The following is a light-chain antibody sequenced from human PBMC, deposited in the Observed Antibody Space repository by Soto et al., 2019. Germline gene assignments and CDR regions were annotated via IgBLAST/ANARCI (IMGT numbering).Light chain of an antibody. Sequence: EIVLTQSPGTLSLSPGERATLSRRASKSVSSSYLAWYQQKPGQAPRVLIHGASSRATGISDRFSGSGSGTDFTLTISRLEPEDFAVYFCQQYGNPPPNTFGQGTKVEIK. CDR1: KSVSSSY. V-gene: IGKV3-20*01. J-gene: IGKJ2*01. CDR3: QQYGNPPPNT. CDR2: GAS.